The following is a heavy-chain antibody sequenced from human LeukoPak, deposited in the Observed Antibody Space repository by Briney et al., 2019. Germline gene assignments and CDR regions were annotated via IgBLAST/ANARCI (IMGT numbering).Heavy chain of an antibody. Sequence: SETLSLTCTVSGYSVISDYFWGWIRQPPGKGLEWIGTIYHSGSTYYSPSLKSRVTVSVDTSKNQFSLKLSSVTAEDTAVYYCARAVGGAARPRVAAEYFQHWGQGTLVTVSS. CDR3: ARAVGGAARPRVAAEYFQH. D-gene: IGHD6-6*01. J-gene: IGHJ1*01. CDR2: IYHSGST. V-gene: IGHV4-38-2*02. CDR1: GYSVISDYF.